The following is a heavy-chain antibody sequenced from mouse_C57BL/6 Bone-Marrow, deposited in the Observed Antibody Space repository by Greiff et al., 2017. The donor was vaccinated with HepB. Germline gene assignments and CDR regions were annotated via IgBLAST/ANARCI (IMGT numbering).Heavy chain of an antibody. Sequence: ESGPGLVKPSQSLFLTCSITGFPITSGYYWIWIRQSPGKPLEWMGYITHSGETFYNPSLQSPISITSETSKNQFFLQVNSVTTEDTAMYYCAGDRDGSSPFAYWGQGTLVTVSA. J-gene: IGHJ3*01. D-gene: IGHD1-1*01. CDR3: AGDRDGSSPFAY. V-gene: IGHV12-3*01. CDR1: GFPITSGYY. CDR2: ITHSGET.